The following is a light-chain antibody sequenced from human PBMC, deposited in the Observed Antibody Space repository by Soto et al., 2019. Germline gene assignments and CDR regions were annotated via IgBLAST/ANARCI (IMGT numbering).Light chain of an antibody. CDR3: NSYTTNNTYV. CDR2: EVS. J-gene: IGLJ1*01. CDR1: NNDYVY. Sequence: QSALTQPDSVSGSPGQTITVSCTGTNNDYVYVSWYQQHPGKAPKLMIYEVSNRPAGVSNRFSGSKSGNTASLTISGLQADDEAYYYRNSYTTNNTYVFGTGSKVTLL. V-gene: IGLV2-14*01.